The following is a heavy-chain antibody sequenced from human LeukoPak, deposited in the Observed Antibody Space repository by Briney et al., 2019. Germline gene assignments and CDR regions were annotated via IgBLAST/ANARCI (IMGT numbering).Heavy chain of an antibody. Sequence: ASVKVSCKASGYTFTSYDINWVRQATGQGLEWMGWMNPNSGNTGYAQKFQGRVTMTRDTSTSTVYMELSSLRSEDTAVYYCARVGTIFGVAITNHYYYMDVWGKGTTVTVSS. CDR2: MNPNSGNT. CDR3: ARVGTIFGVAITNHYYYMDV. CDR1: GYTFTSYD. J-gene: IGHJ6*03. V-gene: IGHV1-8*01. D-gene: IGHD3-3*01.